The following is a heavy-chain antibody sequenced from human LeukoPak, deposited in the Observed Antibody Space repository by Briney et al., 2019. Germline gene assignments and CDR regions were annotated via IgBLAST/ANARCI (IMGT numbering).Heavy chain of an antibody. CDR1: GYSISSGYY. V-gene: IGHV4-38-2*02. J-gene: IGHJ6*03. D-gene: IGHD3-10*01. Sequence: SETLSLTCTVSGYSISSGYYWGWIRQPPGKGLEWIGSIYHSGSTYYNPSLKSRVTISIDMSKNQFSLKLTSVTAADTAVYYCARVPGAYYMDVWGKGTTVTVSS. CDR3: ARVPGAYYMDV. CDR2: IYHSGST.